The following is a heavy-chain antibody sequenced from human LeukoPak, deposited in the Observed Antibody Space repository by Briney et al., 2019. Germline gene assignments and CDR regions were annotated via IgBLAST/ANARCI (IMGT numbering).Heavy chain of an antibody. D-gene: IGHD4-17*01. CDR2: ISYDGSNK. J-gene: IGHJ4*02. Sequence: GRSLRLSCAASGLTFSSYAMHWVRQAPGKGLGWEAVISYDGSNKYYADSVKGRFTISRDNSKNTLYLQMNSLRAEDTAVYYCARDSTTVTAWDYWGQGTLVTVSS. CDR1: GLTFSSYA. V-gene: IGHV3-30*04. CDR3: ARDSTTVTAWDY.